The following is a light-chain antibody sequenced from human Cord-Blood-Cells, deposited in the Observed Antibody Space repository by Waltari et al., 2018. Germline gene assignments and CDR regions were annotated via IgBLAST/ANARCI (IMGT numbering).Light chain of an antibody. CDR2: KAS. J-gene: IGKJ2*01. CDR3: QQYNSYSYT. V-gene: IGKV1-5*03. CDR1: QSISSW. Sequence: DIKMTQPPSTLSAPVGDRVTITCRASQSISSWLAWYQQKPGKAPKLLIYKASSLESGVPSRFSGSGSGTEFTLTISSLQPDDFATYYCQQYNSYSYTFGQGTKLEIK.